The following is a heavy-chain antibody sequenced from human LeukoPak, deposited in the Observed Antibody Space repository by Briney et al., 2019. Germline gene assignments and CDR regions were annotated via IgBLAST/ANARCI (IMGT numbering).Heavy chain of an antibody. CDR2: IKQDGSEK. D-gene: IGHD3-3*01. J-gene: IGHJ4*02. Sequence: PGGSLRLSCAASGFTFSSYSMNWVRQAPGKGLEWVANIKQDGSEKYYVDSVKGRFTISRDNAKNSLYLQMNSLRAEDTAVYYCARGTFLAFDYWGQGTLVTVSS. CDR1: GFTFSSYS. V-gene: IGHV3-7*01. CDR3: ARGTFLAFDY.